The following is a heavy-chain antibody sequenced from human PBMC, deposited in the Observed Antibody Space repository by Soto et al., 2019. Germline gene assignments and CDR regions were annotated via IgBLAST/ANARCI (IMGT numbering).Heavy chain of an antibody. CDR1: GFTFSSYG. J-gene: IGHJ4*02. V-gene: IGHV3-30*03. Sequence: QVQLVESGGGVVQPGRSLRLSCAASGFTFSSYGMHWVRQAPGKGLEWVAVISYDGSNKYYADSVKGRFTISRDNSKNTLYLQMNSLRAEDTAVYYCARNDFPPFDYWGQGTLVTVSS. CDR3: ARNDFPPFDY. D-gene: IGHD2-21*02. CDR2: ISYDGSNK.